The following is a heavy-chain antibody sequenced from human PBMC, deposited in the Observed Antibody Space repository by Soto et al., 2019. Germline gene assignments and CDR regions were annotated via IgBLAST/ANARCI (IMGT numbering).Heavy chain of an antibody. CDR2: ISYDGSNK. D-gene: IGHD3-9*01. V-gene: IGHV3-30-3*01. CDR1: GFTFSSYA. Sequence: GGSLRLSCAASGFTFSSYAMHWVRQAPGKGLEWVAVISYDGSNKYYADSVKGRFTISRDNSKNTLYLQMNSLRAEDTAVYYCARDLAQYYDILTWDDTPPYYYGMAVSGKGTTATVSA. CDR3: ARDLAQYYDILTWDDTPPYYYGMAV. J-gene: IGHJ6*04.